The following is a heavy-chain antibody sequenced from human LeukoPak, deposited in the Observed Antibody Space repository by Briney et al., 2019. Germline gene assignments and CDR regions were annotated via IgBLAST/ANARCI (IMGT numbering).Heavy chain of an antibody. V-gene: IGHV3-48*03. CDR1: EFTFSSYE. CDR2: ISSSGSTI. Sequence: GGSLRLSCAASEFTFSSYEMNWVRQAPGKGLEWVSYISSSGSTIYYADSVKGRFTFSRDNSKNTLYLQMNSLRAEDTAVYYCAKGLPLWPPIDYWGQGTLVTVSS. D-gene: IGHD5-18*01. J-gene: IGHJ4*02. CDR3: AKGLPLWPPIDY.